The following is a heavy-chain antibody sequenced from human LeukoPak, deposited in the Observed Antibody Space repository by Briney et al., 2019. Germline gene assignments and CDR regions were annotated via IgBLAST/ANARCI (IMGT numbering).Heavy chain of an antibody. Sequence: SETLSLTCSVSIGSISSSKWWSWVRQSPVKGLEWIGEIYLYGTTNYNPSFTSRVTMSVDRSRNQFSLKLTSVTAADTAVYYCAGQKWEQQGRDYYFNGLDVWGPGTTVIVSS. CDR3: AGQKWEQQGRDYYFNGLDV. V-gene: IGHV4-4*02. J-gene: IGHJ6*02. CDR1: IGSISSSKW. CDR2: IYLYGTT. D-gene: IGHD1/OR15-1a*01.